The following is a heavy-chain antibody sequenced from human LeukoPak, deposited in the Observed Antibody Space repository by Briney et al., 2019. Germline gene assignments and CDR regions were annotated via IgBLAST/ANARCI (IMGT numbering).Heavy chain of an antibody. CDR1: GGSISSSSYY. Sequence: PSETLSLTCTVSGGSISSSSYYWGWIRQPPGKGLEWIGSIYYSGSTYYNPSLRSRVTISLDTSKNHFSLKLSSVTAADTAVYYCARDQTYSGSGIYTYFDSWGQGILVTVSS. J-gene: IGHJ4*02. D-gene: IGHD3-10*01. V-gene: IGHV4-39*02. CDR2: IYYSGST. CDR3: ARDQTYSGSGIYTYFDS.